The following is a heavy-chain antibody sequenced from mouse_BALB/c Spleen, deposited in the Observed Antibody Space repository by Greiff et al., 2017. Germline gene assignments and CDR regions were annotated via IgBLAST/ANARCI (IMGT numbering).Heavy chain of an antibody. CDR2: ISSGSSTI. CDR3: ARSSGYYGSSYWYFDV. V-gene: IGHV5-17*02. J-gene: IGHJ1*01. CDR1: GFTFSSFG. Sequence: DVMLVESGGGLVQPGGSRKLSCAASGFTFSSFGMHWVRQAPEKGLEWVAYISSGSSTIYYADTVKGRFTISRDNPKNTLFLQMTSLRSEDTAMYYCARSSGYYGSSYWYFDVWGAGTTVTVSS. D-gene: IGHD1-1*01.